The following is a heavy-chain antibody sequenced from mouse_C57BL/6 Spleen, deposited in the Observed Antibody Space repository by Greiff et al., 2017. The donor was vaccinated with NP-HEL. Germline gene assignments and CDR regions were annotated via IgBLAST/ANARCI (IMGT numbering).Heavy chain of an antibody. J-gene: IGHJ2*01. CDR3: ARGIVTTVYFDY. Sequence: QVQLQQSGAELVKPGASVKLSCKASGYTFTSYWMQWVKQRPGQGLEWIGEIDPSDSYTNYNQKFKGKATLTVDTSSSTAYMQLSSLTSEDSAVYYCARGIVTTVYFDYWGQGTTLTVSS. V-gene: IGHV1-50*01. CDR1: GYTFTSYW. CDR2: IDPSDSYT. D-gene: IGHD1-1*01.